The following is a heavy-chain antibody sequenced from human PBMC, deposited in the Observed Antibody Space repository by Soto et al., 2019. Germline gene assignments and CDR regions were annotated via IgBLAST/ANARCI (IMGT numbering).Heavy chain of an antibody. CDR3: AKDGGRGYDAFDI. CDR2: ISGSGGST. Sequence: EVQLLESGGGLVQPGGSLRLSCAASGFTFSSYAMSWVRQAPGKGLEWISAISGSGGSTYYADSVKGRFTISRDNXKNTLYLQMSSLRGEDTALYYCAKDGGRGYDAFDIWGQGTMVTVSS. V-gene: IGHV3-23*01. CDR1: GFTFSSYA. D-gene: IGHD3-16*01. J-gene: IGHJ3*02.